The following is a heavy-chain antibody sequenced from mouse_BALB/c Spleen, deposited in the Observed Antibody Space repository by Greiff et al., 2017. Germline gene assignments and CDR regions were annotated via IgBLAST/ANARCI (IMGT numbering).Heavy chain of an antibody. CDR2: ISSGGGST. J-gene: IGHJ1*01. D-gene: IGHD1-1*01. V-gene: IGHV5-12-1*01. CDR1: GFAFTSYD. Sequence: EVKLVESGAGLVKPGGSLKLSCAASGFAFTSYDMSWVRQTPEKRLEWVAYISSGGGSTYYPDTVKGRFTISRDNAKNTLYLQMSSLKSEDTAMYYSARHGYYGSYWYFDVWGAGTTVTVSS. CDR3: ARHGYYGSYWYFDV.